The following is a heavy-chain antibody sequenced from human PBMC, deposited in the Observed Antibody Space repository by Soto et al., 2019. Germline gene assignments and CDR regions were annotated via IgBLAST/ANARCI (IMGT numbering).Heavy chain of an antibody. J-gene: IGHJ4*01. CDR1: DGSISNYY. CDR2: IYYTGST. Sequence: QVQLQESGPGLVKPSETLSLTCTVSDGSISNYYWSWIRQPPGEALEWIGYIYYTGSTNYNPSLKSRVTMSIDTVKTQFSLKLNSVTAADTAVYYCAREFGTTVTTFDYWSHGTLVTVSS. D-gene: IGHD4-17*01. CDR3: AREFGTTVTTFDY. V-gene: IGHV4-59*01.